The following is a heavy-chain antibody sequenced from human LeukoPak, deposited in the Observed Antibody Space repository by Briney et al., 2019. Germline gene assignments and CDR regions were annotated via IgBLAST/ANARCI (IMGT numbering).Heavy chain of an antibody. V-gene: IGHV4-59*01. CDR2: IYYSGST. D-gene: IGHD4-17*01. CDR1: GGSISSYY. Sequence: SETLSLTCTVSGGSISSYYWSWIRQPPGKGLEWIGYIYYSGSTNYNPSLKGRVTISVDTSKNQFSLKLSSVTAADTAVYYCARALWTVTTGTKFDYWGQGTLVTVSS. J-gene: IGHJ4*02. CDR3: ARALWTVTTGTKFDY.